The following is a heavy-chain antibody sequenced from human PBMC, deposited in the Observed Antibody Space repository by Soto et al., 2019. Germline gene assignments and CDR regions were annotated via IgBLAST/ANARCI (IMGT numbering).Heavy chain of an antibody. D-gene: IGHD6-13*01. CDR1: GASISSVYW. V-gene: IGHV4-4*02. CDR3: ARYSALSGTYYFDY. CDR2: ISQRGSA. J-gene: IGHJ4*02. Sequence: QVQLQESGPGLVKPSGTLSLTCDVSGASISSVYWWSWVRQSPGKGLEWIGEISQRGSANYRPSLKSRFTMSLETSKNQFSLRLTSVTAADTAVYYCARYSALSGTYYFDYWGQGTLVTVSS.